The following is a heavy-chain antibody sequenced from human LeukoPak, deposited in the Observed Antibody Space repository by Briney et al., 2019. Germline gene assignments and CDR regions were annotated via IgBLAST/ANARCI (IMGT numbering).Heavy chain of an antibody. J-gene: IGHJ4*02. Sequence: PSETLSLTCAVYGGSFSGYYWSWIRQPPGKGLEWIGEINHSGSTNYNPSLKSRVTISVDTSKNQFSLKLSSVTAADTAVYYCARGLLGYCSSTSCQTHGDYWSQGTLVTVSS. D-gene: IGHD2-2*01. CDR2: INHSGST. CDR3: ARGLLGYCSSTSCQTHGDY. CDR1: GGSFSGYY. V-gene: IGHV4-34*01.